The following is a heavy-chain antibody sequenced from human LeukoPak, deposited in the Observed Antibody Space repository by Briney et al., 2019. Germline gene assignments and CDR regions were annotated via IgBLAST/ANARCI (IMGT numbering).Heavy chain of an antibody. D-gene: IGHD4-17*01. V-gene: IGHV3-23*01. J-gene: IGHJ4*02. Sequence: AGSLRLSCAASGFTFSSYAMSWVRQAPGKGLEWVSAVSGSGGSTFYADSVKGRFTISRDNSRNTLFLQMNSLRAEDTAVYYCAKDNKDDYGDYRGVDYWGQGTLVTVSS. CDR3: AKDNKDDYGDYRGVDY. CDR2: VSGSGGST. CDR1: GFTFSSYA.